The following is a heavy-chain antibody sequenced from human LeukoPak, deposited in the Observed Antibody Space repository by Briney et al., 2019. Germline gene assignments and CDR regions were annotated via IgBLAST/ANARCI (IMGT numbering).Heavy chain of an antibody. D-gene: IGHD3-3*02. CDR3: ARDKSQSLAFYFFDY. Sequence: PGGSLRLSCAASGFTFSSYSMNSVRQAPGKGLEWVSSISSSSSYIYYADSVKGRFTISRDNAKNSLYLQMNSLRAEDTAVYYCARDKSQSLAFYFFDYWGQGTLVTVSS. J-gene: IGHJ4*02. V-gene: IGHV3-21*01. CDR1: GFTFSSYS. CDR2: ISSSSSYI.